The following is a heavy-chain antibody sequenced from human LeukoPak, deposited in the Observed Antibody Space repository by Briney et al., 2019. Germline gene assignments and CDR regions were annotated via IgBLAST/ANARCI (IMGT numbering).Heavy chain of an antibody. CDR1: GYTFTGYH. Sequence: ASVTVSCKASGYTFTGYHMHWVRQAPGQGLEWMGWINPNSGGTNYAQKFQGRVTMTRDTSISTAYMELSRLRSDDTAVYYCARDRGYNYFDYWGQGTLVTVSS. D-gene: IGHD5-24*01. V-gene: IGHV1-2*02. CDR2: INPNSGGT. CDR3: ARDRGYNYFDY. J-gene: IGHJ4*02.